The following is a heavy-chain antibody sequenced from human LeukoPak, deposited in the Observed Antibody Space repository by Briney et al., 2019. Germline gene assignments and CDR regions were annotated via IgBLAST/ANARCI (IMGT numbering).Heavy chain of an antibody. D-gene: IGHD3-22*01. CDR2: ISSSSSYI. J-gene: IGHJ4*02. Sequence: GGSLRLSCAASGFTFSSYSMNWVRQARGKGLEWVSSISSSSSYIYYADSVKGRFTISRDNAKNSLYLQMNSLRAEDTAVYYCACSTYYYDSSGFPARDYWGQGTLVTVSS. CDR1: GFTFSSYS. V-gene: IGHV3-21*01. CDR3: ACSTYYYDSSGFPARDY.